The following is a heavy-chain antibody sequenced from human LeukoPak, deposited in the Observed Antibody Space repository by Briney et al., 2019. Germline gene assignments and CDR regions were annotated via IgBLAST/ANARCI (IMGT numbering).Heavy chain of an antibody. Sequence: SVKVSCKASGGTFSSYAISWVRQAPGQGLGWMGGIIPIFGTANYAQKFQGRVTITADKSTSTAYMELSSLRSEDTAVYYCASPGDCGGDCYYDYWGQGTLVTVSS. J-gene: IGHJ4*02. CDR2: IIPIFGTA. D-gene: IGHD2-21*02. CDR3: ASPGDCGGDCYYDY. CDR1: GGTFSSYA. V-gene: IGHV1-69*06.